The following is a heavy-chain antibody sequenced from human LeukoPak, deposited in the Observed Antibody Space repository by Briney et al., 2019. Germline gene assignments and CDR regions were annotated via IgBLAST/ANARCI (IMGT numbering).Heavy chain of an antibody. V-gene: IGHV1-18*01. Sequence: SSVKVSCKASGYTFTSYGISWVRQAPGQGLEWMGWISAYNGNTNYAQKLQGRVTMTADTSTSTAYMELRSLRSDDTAVYYCAREGGYYDSSGYYLLPPADYWGQGTLVTVSS. CDR2: ISAYNGNT. CDR3: AREGGYYDSSGYYLLPPADY. D-gene: IGHD3-22*01. CDR1: GYTFTSYG. J-gene: IGHJ4*02.